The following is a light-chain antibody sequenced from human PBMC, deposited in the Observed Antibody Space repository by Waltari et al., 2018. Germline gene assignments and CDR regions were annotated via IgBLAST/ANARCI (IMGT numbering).Light chain of an antibody. CDR1: ITHVGSANL. CDR3: CSYAGSSTYVV. Sequence: QSALTQPASVSGSPGPSITISCTGTITHVGSANLASWYQQHPGQAPKLMIYEGSKRPSGVSNRFSGSKSGNTASLTISGLQAEDEGDYYCCSYAGSSTYVVFGGGTKLTVL. J-gene: IGLJ2*01. V-gene: IGLV2-23*01. CDR2: EGS.